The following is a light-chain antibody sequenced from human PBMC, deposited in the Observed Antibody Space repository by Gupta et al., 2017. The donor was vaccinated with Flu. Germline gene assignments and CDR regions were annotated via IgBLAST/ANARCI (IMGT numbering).Light chain of an antibody. CDR1: QSISSY. Sequence: TQSPSSLSASVGDRVTITCRASQSISSYLNWYQQNPGKAPKLLIYAASSLQSGVPSRFSGSGSGTDFTLTISSLQPEDFATYYCQQSYSTLFTFGPGTKVDIK. CDR3: QQSYSTLFT. J-gene: IGKJ3*01. V-gene: IGKV1-39*01. CDR2: AAS.